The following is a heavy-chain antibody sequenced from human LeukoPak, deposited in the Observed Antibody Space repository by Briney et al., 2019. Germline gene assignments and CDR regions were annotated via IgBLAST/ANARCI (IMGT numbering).Heavy chain of an antibody. V-gene: IGHV4-59*01. CDR3: AREDSGYDYSPFYF. Sequence: SETLSLTCTVSGGSISNYYWSWIRQPPGKGLEWIGYIYYTGSTSYNPSLESRVTMSVDTSQNQLSLKLRAVTAADTAVYYCAREDSGYDYSPFYFWGQGILVTVSS. J-gene: IGHJ4*02. CDR2: IYYTGST. CDR1: GGSISNYY. D-gene: IGHD5-12*01.